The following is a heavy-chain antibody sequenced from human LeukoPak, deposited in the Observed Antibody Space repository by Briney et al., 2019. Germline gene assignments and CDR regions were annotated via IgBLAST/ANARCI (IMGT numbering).Heavy chain of an antibody. D-gene: IGHD2-15*01. CDR3: ANLILYCSGGSCYSAYFGY. Sequence: SETLSLTCTVSGGSISSSSYYWGWIRQPPGKGLEWIGSIYYSGSTYYNPSLKSRVTISVDTSKNQFSLKLSSVTAADTAVYYCANLILYCSGGSCYSAYFGYWGQGTLVTVSS. CDR1: GGSISSSSYY. J-gene: IGHJ4*02. CDR2: IYYSGST. V-gene: IGHV4-39*01.